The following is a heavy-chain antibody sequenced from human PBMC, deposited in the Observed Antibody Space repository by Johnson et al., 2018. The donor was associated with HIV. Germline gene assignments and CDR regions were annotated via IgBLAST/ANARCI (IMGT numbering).Heavy chain of an antibody. CDR2: ISDDGSNE. CDR1: GFTFRSYA. Sequence: QVQLVESGGGLVQPGGSLRLSCAASGFTFRSYAMGWVRQAPGEGLDWVAVISDDGSNEYYADSVKGRFAISRDNSKNTLYLQMNSLRAEDTAVYYCAREGGDCSSTSCNQDAFDIWGQGTMVTVSS. V-gene: IGHV3-30*03. J-gene: IGHJ3*02. D-gene: IGHD2-2*01. CDR3: AREGGDCSSTSCNQDAFDI.